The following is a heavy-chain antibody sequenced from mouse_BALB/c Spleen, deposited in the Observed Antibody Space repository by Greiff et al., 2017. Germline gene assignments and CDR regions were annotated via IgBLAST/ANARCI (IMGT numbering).Heavy chain of an antibody. CDR2: ISSGGSYT. Sequence: EVHLVESGGGLVKPGGSLKLSCAASGFTFSSYAMSWVRQSPEKRLEWVAEISSGGSYTYYPDTVTGRFTISRDNAKNTLYLEMSSLRSEDTAMYYCARDTMRYAMDYWGQGTSVTVSS. J-gene: IGHJ4*01. V-gene: IGHV5-9-4*01. CDR1: GFTFSSYA. CDR3: ARDTMRYAMDY. D-gene: IGHD2-4*01.